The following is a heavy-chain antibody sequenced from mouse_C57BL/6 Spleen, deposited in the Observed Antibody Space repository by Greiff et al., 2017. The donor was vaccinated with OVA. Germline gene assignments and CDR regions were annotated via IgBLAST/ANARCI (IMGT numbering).Heavy chain of an antibody. J-gene: IGHJ2*01. Sequence: QVQLQQSGPELVKPGASVKISCKASGYAFSSSWMNWVKQRPGKGLEWIGRIYPGDGDTNYNGKFKGKATLTADKSSSTAYMQLSSLTSEDSAVYFCASLDTTVAHWGQGTTLTVSS. CDR2: IYPGDGDT. V-gene: IGHV1-82*01. D-gene: IGHD1-1*01. CDR3: ASLDTTVAH. CDR1: GYAFSSSW.